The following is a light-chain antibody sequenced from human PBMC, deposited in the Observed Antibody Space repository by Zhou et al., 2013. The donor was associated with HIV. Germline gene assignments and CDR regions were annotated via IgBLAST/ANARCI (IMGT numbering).Light chain of an antibody. Sequence: QSAXTQPASVSGSPGQSITISCTGTNSDVGSYNLVSWYQQHPGKAPKLMIYEVSKRPSGVSNRFSGSKSGNTASLTISGLQAEDEANYYCCSYAGSSTPLVFGGGTKLTVL. CDR3: CSYAGSSTPLV. V-gene: IGLV2-23*02. CDR2: EVS. CDR1: NSDVGSYNL. J-gene: IGLJ2*01.